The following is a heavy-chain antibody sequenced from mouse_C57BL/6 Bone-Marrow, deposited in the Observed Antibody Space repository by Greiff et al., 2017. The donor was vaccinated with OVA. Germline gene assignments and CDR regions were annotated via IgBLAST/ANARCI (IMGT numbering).Heavy chain of an antibody. CDR2: ISSGSSTI. D-gene: IGHD2-4*01. V-gene: IGHV5-17*01. J-gene: IGHJ3*01. Sequence: EVQLVASGGGLVKPGGSLKLSCAASGFTFSDYGLHWVRQAPEKGLEWVAYISSGSSTIYYADTVKGRFTISRDNAKNTLFLQMTRLRSEDTAMYYCARRDYDYDAWFAYWGQGTLVTVSA. CDR1: GFTFSDYG. CDR3: ARRDYDYDAWFAY.